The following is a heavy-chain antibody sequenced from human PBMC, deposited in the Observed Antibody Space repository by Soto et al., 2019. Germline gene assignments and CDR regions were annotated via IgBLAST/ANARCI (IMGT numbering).Heavy chain of an antibody. CDR2: INHSGST. D-gene: IGHD6-6*01. CDR3: ARGLLPIAARTFDY. CDR1: GGSFSCYY. V-gene: IGHV4-34*01. Sequence: SETLSLTCAVYGGSFSCYYWSWIRQPPGKGLEWIGEINHSGSTNYNPSLKSRVTISVDTSKNQFSLKLSSVTAADTAVYYCARGLLPIAARTFDYWGQGTLVTVSS. J-gene: IGHJ4*02.